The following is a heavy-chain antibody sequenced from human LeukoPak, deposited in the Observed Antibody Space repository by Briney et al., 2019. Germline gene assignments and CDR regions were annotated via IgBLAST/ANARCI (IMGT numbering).Heavy chain of an antibody. CDR2: IKEDGSKK. D-gene: IGHD5-12*01. CDR1: GFTFNTCW. Sequence: GGSLRLSCAASGFTFNTCWMRWVRQAPGKGLEWVAHIKEDGSKKYYLASVKARFTISRDNANNSLYLQMNRLRAEDTATYYCVSWDIADNYWGQGTQVTVSS. J-gene: IGHJ4*02. CDR3: VSWDIADNY. V-gene: IGHV3-7*01.